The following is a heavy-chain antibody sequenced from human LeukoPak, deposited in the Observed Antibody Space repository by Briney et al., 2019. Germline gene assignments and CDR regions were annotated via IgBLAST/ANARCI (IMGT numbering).Heavy chain of an antibody. CDR2: ISSSATTT. CDR3: ARGVNWFDP. J-gene: IGHJ5*02. Sequence: GGSLRLSCEVSGFNFGDYYMSWIRQAPGKGLEWICYISSSATTTYYADSVKGRFTISRDKSKNTLYLQMNSLRAEDTAVYYCARGVNWFDPWGQGTLVTVSS. V-gene: IGHV3-11*04. D-gene: IGHD6-13*01. CDR1: GFNFGDYY.